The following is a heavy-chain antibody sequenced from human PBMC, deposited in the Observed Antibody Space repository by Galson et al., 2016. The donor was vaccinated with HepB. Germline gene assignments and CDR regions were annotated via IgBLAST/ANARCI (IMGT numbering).Heavy chain of an antibody. V-gene: IGHV6-1*01. D-gene: IGHD6-13*01. CDR1: GDSVSSNSAA. CDR3: TVSPAPGVDY. Sequence: CAISGDSVSSNSAACNWIRQSPSRGLEWLGRTYYRSKWYNEYAVSVKSRITINPDTSKNQFSLQLNDLKTEDTALYHCTVSPAPGVDYWGQGTLVTVSS. CDR2: TYYRSKWYN. J-gene: IGHJ4*02.